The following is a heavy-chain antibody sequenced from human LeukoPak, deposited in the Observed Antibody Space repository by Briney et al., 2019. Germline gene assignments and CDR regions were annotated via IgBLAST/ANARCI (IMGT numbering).Heavy chain of an antibody. V-gene: IGHV4-39*07. D-gene: IGHD6-13*01. CDR3: ARMVAAARNHYYYYMDV. Sequence: SETLSLTCTVSGGSISSSDYYWNWIRQAPGKGLEWIGSIYHSGSTYYNPSLKSRVTISVDTSKNQFSLKLSSVTAADTAVYYCARMVAAARNHYYYYMDVWGKGTTVTVSS. CDR1: GGSISSSDYY. J-gene: IGHJ6*03. CDR2: IYHSGST.